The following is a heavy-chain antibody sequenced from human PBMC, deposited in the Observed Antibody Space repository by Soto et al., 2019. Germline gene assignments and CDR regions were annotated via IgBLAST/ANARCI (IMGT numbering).Heavy chain of an antibody. CDR3: AKRKGRDGYKAWFDP. D-gene: IGHD5-12*01. V-gene: IGHV3-23*01. J-gene: IGHJ5*02. Sequence: HPGGSLRLSCAASGFTFSSYAMSWVRQAPGKGLEWVSAISGSGGSTYYADSVKGRFTISRDNSKNTLYLQMNSLRAEDTAVYYCAKRKGRDGYKAWFDPWGQGTLVTVSS. CDR2: ISGSGGST. CDR1: GFTFSSYA.